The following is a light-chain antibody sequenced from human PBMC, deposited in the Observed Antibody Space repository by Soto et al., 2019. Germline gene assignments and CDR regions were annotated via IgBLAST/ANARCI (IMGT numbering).Light chain of an antibody. J-gene: IGKJ1*01. CDR3: QQYGSSPRT. Sequence: EVGLTQSPGTLSFSPGERATLSCRASQSVTNNYLAWYQQKPGQAPRLLIYGASTRATGIPDRFSGSGSGTDFILTISRLEPEDFAVYYCQQYGSSPRTFGQRTKVAIK. CDR2: GAS. CDR1: QSVTNNY. V-gene: IGKV3-20*01.